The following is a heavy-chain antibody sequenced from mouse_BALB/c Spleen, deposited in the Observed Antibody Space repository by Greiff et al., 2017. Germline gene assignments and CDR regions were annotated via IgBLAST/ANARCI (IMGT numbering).Heavy chain of an antibody. CDR2: INPGSGGT. J-gene: IGHJ3*01. Sequence: QVQLQQSGAELVRPGTSVKVSCKASGYAFTNYLIEWVKQRPGQGLEWIGVINPGSGGTNYNEKFKGKATLTADKSSSTAYMQLSSLTSDDSAVYFCGYGNYEDWFAYWGQGTLVTVSA. V-gene: IGHV1-54*01. CDR3: GYGNYEDWFAY. D-gene: IGHD2-1*01. CDR1: GYAFTNYL.